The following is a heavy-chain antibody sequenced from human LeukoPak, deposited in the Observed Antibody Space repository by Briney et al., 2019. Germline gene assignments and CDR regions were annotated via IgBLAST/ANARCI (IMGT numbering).Heavy chain of an antibody. CDR2: ISAFNGNT. CDR3: ERSPMYSSGWYWFDP. CDR1: GYTFTSYG. Sequence: GASVKVSCRASGYTFTSYGISWVRQAPGQGLEWMGWISAFNGNTNYAQKLQGRVTMTTDTSTSTAYMELRSLRSDDTAVYYCERSPMYSSGWYWFDPWGQETLVTVSS. V-gene: IGHV1-18*01. J-gene: IGHJ5*02. D-gene: IGHD6-19*01.